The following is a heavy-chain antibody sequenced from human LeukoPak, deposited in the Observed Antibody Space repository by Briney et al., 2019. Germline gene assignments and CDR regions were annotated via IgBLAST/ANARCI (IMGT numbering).Heavy chain of an antibody. V-gene: IGHV3-7*01. Sequence: GGSLRLSCAASGFTVSNNYMNWVRQAPGKGLEWVANIKLDGSDKYYVDAVKGRFTISRDNTENSLYLQMNNLRAEDTAVYYCARDLPSYSSGYYTGTIFDSWGQGTLVTVSS. J-gene: IGHJ4*02. D-gene: IGHD6-19*01. CDR3: ARDLPSYSSGYYTGTIFDS. CDR1: GFTVSNNY. CDR2: IKLDGSDK.